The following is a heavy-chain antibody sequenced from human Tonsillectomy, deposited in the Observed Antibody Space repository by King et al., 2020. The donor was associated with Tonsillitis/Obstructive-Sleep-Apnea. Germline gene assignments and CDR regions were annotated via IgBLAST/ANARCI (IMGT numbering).Heavy chain of an antibody. V-gene: IGHV1-18*01. CDR1: GYTFTTYG. D-gene: IGHD2-15*01. Sequence: VQLVQSGVEVKNPGASVKVSCKSSGYTFTTYGISWVRQAPGQGLELMGWISTNRGNTTYAEKFKGRFTMTTDTSPSNAYMELRRLRSDDTAVYYCVRDFHCSGGSCYDCFDPWGQGTLVTVSS. J-gene: IGHJ5*02. CDR3: VRDFHCSGGSCYDCFDP. CDR2: ISTNRGNT.